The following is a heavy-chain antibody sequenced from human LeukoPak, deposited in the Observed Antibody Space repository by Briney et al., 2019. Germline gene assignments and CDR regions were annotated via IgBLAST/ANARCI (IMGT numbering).Heavy chain of an antibody. J-gene: IGHJ4*02. V-gene: IGHV3-23*01. CDR3: AKSRGYGSGSYFDKTFDY. Sequence: GGSLRLSCAASGFTFSSYAMNWVRQAPGKGLEWVSAITGSGGSTYYADSVRGRFTISRDNSKNTLYLQMNSLRAEDTAVYYCAKSRGYGSGSYFDKTFDYWGQGTLVTVSS. D-gene: IGHD3-10*01. CDR2: ITGSGGST. CDR1: GFTFSSYA.